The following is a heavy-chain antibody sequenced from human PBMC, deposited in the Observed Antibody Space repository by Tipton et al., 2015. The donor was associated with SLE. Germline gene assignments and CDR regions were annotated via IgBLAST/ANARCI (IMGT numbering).Heavy chain of an antibody. Sequence: TLSLTCTVSGGSISSSSYYWGWIRQPPGKGLEWIGSIYYSGSTYYNPSLKSRVTISVDTSKNQFSLKLSSVTAADTAVYYCARDLFVEFYRSWSDYAYYFDYWGQGVLVTVSS. D-gene: IGHD3-3*01. CDR3: ARDLFVEFYRSWSDYAYYFDY. CDR1: GGSISSSSYY. J-gene: IGHJ4*02. V-gene: IGHV4-39*02. CDR2: IYYSGST.